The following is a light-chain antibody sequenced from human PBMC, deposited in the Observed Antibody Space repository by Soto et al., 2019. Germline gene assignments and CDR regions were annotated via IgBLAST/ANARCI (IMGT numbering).Light chain of an antibody. CDR1: QSVSSH. V-gene: IGKV3-15*01. J-gene: IGKJ4*01. Sequence: EIVITHSPATLAVSPGERATLSFRASQSVSSHLAWYQQKPGQAPRLLIYGASTRATGIPARFSCSGSETELTLTISSLQSDDFAVYYCQQYNDWPPRLTFGGGTKVEIK. CDR2: GAS. CDR3: QQYNDWPPRLT.